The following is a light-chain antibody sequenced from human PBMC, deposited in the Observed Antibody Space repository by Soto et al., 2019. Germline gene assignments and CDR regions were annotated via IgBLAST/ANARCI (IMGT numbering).Light chain of an antibody. V-gene: IGLV2-23*02. CDR2: EVT. CDR1: SSDVGSYDL. Sequence: QSALTQPASVSGSPGQSITISCTGTSSDVGSYDLVSWYQHHPGTAPKLILYEVTKRPSGVSNRFSGSKSGNTASLTISGLQAEDEADYYCCSYAGSSTVVFGGGTKLTVL. J-gene: IGLJ2*01. CDR3: CSYAGSSTVV.